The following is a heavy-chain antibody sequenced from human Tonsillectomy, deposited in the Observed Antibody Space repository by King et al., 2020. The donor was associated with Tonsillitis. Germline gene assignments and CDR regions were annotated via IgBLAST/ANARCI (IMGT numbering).Heavy chain of an antibody. V-gene: IGHV3-64D*06. CDR1: GFTFSSYA. D-gene: IGHD1-26*01. CDR2: IGSNGGTT. J-gene: IGHJ3*02. CDR3: VKERSPRGAFDI. Sequence: VQLVESGGGLVQPGGSLRLSCSASGFTFSSYAMHWVRQAPGKGLDYVSTIGSNGGTTYYADSVKGRFTISRDNSKNTLYLQMSSLRAEDTAVYYCVKERSPRGAFDIWGQGTMVTVSS.